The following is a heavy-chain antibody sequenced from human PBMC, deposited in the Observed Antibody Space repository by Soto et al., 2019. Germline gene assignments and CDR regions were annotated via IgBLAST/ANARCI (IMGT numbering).Heavy chain of an antibody. CDR1: GGTFSSYA. CDR3: ASKWFGELSPDLYGMDV. CDR2: IIPIFGTA. Sequence: QVQLVQSGAEVKKPGSSVKVSCKASGGTFSSYAISWVRQAPGQGLEWMGGIIPIFGTANYAQKFQGRVTITADESTSTAYMELSRLRSEDTAVYYCASKWFGELSPDLYGMDVWGQGTTVTVSS. J-gene: IGHJ6*02. V-gene: IGHV1-69*01. D-gene: IGHD3-10*01.